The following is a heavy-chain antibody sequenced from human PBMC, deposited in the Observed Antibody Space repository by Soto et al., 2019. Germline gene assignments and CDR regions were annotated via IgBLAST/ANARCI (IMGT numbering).Heavy chain of an antibody. V-gene: IGHV3-13*01. CDR3: ARKHYYDSSGYFSGAAFDI. J-gene: IGHJ3*02. Sequence: GGSLRLSCAASGFTFSSYDMHWVRRATGKGLEWVSAIGTAGDTYYPGSVKGRFTISRENAKNSLYLQMNSLRAEDTAVYYCARKHYYDSSGYFSGAAFDIWGQGTMVTVSS. CDR2: IGTAGDT. CDR1: GFTFSSYD. D-gene: IGHD3-22*01.